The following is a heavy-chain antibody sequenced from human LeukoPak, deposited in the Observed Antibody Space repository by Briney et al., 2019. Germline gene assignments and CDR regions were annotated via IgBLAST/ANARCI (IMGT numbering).Heavy chain of an antibody. CDR3: AAVLRYFDWLFS. D-gene: IGHD3-9*01. CDR1: GYTLTELS. J-gene: IGHJ4*02. CDR2: FDPEDGKT. Sequence: GASVKVSCKVSGYTLTELSMHWVRQAPGKGLEWMGGFDPEDGKTIYAQKFQGRVTMTEDTSTDTAYMELSSLRSEDTAVYYCAAVLRYFDWLFSWGQGTLVTVSS. V-gene: IGHV1-24*01.